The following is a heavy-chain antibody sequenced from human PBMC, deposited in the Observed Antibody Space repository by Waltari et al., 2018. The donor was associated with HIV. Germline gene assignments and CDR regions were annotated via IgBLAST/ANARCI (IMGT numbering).Heavy chain of an antibody. V-gene: IGHV1-2*06. D-gene: IGHD1-26*01. CDR3: ARDTTRWGVFLDY. CDR2: INPNSGGT. J-gene: IGHJ4*02. Sequence: QVQLVQSGAEVKKPGASVTVSCKASGYTFTGYYMYWVRPAPGQGLEWMGRINPNSGGTNYAQKFQGRVTMTRDTSISTAYMELSRLRSDDTAVYYCARDTTRWGVFLDYWGQGTLVTVSS. CDR1: GYTFTGYY.